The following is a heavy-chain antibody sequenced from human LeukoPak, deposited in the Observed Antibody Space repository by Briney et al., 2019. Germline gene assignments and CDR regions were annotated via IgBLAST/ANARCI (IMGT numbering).Heavy chain of an antibody. D-gene: IGHD6-13*01. CDR2: ISGSGGST. V-gene: IGHV3-23*01. CDR1: GFTFSSYA. CDR3: AKTRAQQPADSTRGFDY. J-gene: IGHJ4*02. Sequence: YPGGSLRLSCAASGFTFSSYAMSWVRQAPGKGLEWVSAISGSGGSTYYADSVKGRFTISRDNSKNTLYLQMNSLRAEDTAVYYCAKTRAQQPADSTRGFDYWGQGTLVTVSS.